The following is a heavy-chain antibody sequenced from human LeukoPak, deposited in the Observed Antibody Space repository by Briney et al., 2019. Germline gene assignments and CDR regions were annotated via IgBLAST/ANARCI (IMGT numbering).Heavy chain of an antibody. CDR3: AIAPMIVVVFPPRLDF. CDR1: GYTFTGYY. D-gene: IGHD3-22*01. J-gene: IGHJ4*02. CDR2: INPNSGGT. Sequence: ASVKVSCKTSGYTFTGYYMHWVRQAPGQRLEWMGWINPNSGGTNNAQKFQGRVTMTSDTSISTVYMELSSVRSDGAAMYYCAIAPMIVVVFPPRLDFWGQGTLVTVSS. V-gene: IGHV1-2*02.